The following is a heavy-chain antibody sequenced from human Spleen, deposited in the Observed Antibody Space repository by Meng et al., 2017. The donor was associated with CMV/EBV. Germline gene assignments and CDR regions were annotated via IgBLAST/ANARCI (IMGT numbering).Heavy chain of an antibody. J-gene: IGHJ4*02. CDR1: GVAFCPYV. Sequence: SCAASGVAFCPYVMHWVRQAPGKGLEWVSVIWYDGTKKYYADSVKGRCTISRDNPKNTLFLQINTLRAEDTAVYYCVGSTRSGAFDYWGQGTLVTVSS. D-gene: IGHD2-2*01. V-gene: IGHV3-33*01. CDR2: IWYDGTKK. CDR3: VGSTRSGAFDY.